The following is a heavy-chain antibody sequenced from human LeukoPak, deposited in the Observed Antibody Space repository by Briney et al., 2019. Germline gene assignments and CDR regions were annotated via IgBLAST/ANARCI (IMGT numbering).Heavy chain of an antibody. CDR3: AKREYSYGTNIDY. CDR1: GFTFSSYG. J-gene: IGHJ4*02. D-gene: IGHD5-18*01. Sequence: PGGSLRLSCAASGFTFSSYGMHWVRQAPGKGLEWVAFIRYDGSNKYYADSVKGRFTISRDNSKNTLYLQMNSLRAEDTAVYYCAKREYSYGTNIDYWGQGTLVTVSS. CDR2: IRYDGSNK. V-gene: IGHV3-30*02.